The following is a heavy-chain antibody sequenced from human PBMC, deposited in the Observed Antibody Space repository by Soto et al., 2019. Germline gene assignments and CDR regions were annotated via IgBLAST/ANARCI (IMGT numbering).Heavy chain of an antibody. V-gene: IGHV3-15*07. D-gene: IGHD1-26*01. CDR3: TTEYYAARDSGSYKGVGYYYYGMDV. Sequence: GGSLRLSCAASGFTFSNAWMNWVRQAPGKGLEWVGRIKSKTDGGTTDYAAPVKGRFTISRDDSKNTLYLQMNSLKTEDTAVYYCTTEYYAARDSGSYKGVGYYYYGMDVWGQGTTVTVSS. CDR1: GFTFSNAW. CDR2: IKSKTDGGTT. J-gene: IGHJ6*02.